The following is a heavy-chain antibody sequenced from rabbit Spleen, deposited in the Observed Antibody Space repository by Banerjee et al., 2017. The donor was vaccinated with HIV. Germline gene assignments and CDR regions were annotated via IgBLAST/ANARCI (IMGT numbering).Heavy chain of an antibody. CDR2: IAGGSSGFS. CDR1: GFSFSSSYW. CDR3: ARDTSSSFSSYGMDL. V-gene: IGHV1S40*01. Sequence: QSLEESGGDLVKPGASRTLTCTASGFSFSSSYWICWVRQAPGKGLEWTSCIAGGSSGFSYSATWAKGRFTISKTSSTTVTLQMTSLTVADTATYFCARDTSSSFSSYGMDLWGQGTLVTVS. J-gene: IGHJ6*01. D-gene: IGHD1-1*01.